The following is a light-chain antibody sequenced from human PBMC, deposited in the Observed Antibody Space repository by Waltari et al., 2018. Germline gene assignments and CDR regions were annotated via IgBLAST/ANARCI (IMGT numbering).Light chain of an antibody. V-gene: IGLV2-23*02. Sequence: QSALTQPASVSGSPGQSLPISCPGTNSDFGAYNYVSWYLQHPGRVPKLIIYDVVKRPSGISDRFSGSKSGNTASLTISGLQPEDESHYFCCSYAGRKTLIFGGGTELTV. CDR2: DVV. CDR3: CSYAGRKTLI. CDR1: NSDFGAYNY. J-gene: IGLJ2*01.